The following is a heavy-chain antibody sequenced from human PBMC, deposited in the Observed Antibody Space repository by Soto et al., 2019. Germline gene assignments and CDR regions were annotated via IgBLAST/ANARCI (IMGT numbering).Heavy chain of an antibody. CDR2: VSRGTT. D-gene: IGHD3-22*01. J-gene: IGHJ4*02. V-gene: IGHV3-48*01. CDR1: GFTLSSYS. CDR3: AKDFSYDSSGVIDY. Sequence: GGPLRVSCAASGFTLSSYSMNLVRQAPGTGLEWISYVSRGTTYYADSVKGRFTISRDNAKNSLYLQMNSVRAEDTAVYYCAKDFSYDSSGVIDYWGQGTLVTIS.